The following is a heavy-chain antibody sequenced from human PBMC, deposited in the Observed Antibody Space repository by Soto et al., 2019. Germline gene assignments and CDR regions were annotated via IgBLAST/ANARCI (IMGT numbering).Heavy chain of an antibody. CDR2: INPNSGGT. CDR1: GYTFTGYY. J-gene: IGHJ3*02. Sequence: QVQLVQSGAEVKKPGASVKVSCKASGYTFTGYYMHWVRQAPGQGLEWMGWINPNSGGTNYAQKFQGWVTMTRDTSISTAYMELSRLRSDDTAVYYCVRGSWFDWLHYDAFDIWGQGTMVTVSS. CDR3: VRGSWFDWLHYDAFDI. D-gene: IGHD3-9*01. V-gene: IGHV1-2*04.